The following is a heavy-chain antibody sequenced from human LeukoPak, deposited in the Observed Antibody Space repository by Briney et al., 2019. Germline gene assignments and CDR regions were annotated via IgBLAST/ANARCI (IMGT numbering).Heavy chain of an antibody. CDR2: INHSGST. CDR1: GGSFSGYY. CDR3: ARPYCSSTSCYFGY. D-gene: IGHD2-2*01. J-gene: IGHJ4*02. Sequence: SETLSLTCAVYGGSFSGYYWSWIRQPPGKGLEWIGEINHSGSTNYNPSLKSRVTISVDTSKNQFSLKLSSVTAADTAVYYCARPYCSSTSCYFGYWGQGTLVTVSS. V-gene: IGHV4-34*01.